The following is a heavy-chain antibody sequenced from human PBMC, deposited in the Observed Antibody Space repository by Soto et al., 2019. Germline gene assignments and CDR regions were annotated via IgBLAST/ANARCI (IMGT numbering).Heavy chain of an antibody. Sequence: QVQLQQWGAGLLKPSETLSLTCAVYGESFSGYYWSWIRQPPGKGLEWIGEINHSGSTNYNPSLKSRVTISIDTSKNQFSLKLSSVTAAGTAIYYCARGGDWMRNWGQGTLVTVSS. CDR1: GESFSGYY. D-gene: IGHD2-21*02. J-gene: IGHJ4*02. CDR3: ARGGDWMRN. V-gene: IGHV4-34*01. CDR2: INHSGST.